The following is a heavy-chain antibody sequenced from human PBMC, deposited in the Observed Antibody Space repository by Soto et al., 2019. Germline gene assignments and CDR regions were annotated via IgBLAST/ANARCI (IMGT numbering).Heavy chain of an antibody. Sequence: GGSLRLSCAASGFTFSSYSMNWVRQAPGKGLEWVSSISSSSSYIYYADSVKGRFTISRDNAKNSLYLQMNSLRAEDTAVYYCARDLDRAAGTIFWDYWGQGTLVTVSS. V-gene: IGHV3-21*01. J-gene: IGHJ4*02. CDR1: GFTFSSYS. CDR2: ISSSSSYI. D-gene: IGHD6-13*01. CDR3: ARDLDRAAGTIFWDY.